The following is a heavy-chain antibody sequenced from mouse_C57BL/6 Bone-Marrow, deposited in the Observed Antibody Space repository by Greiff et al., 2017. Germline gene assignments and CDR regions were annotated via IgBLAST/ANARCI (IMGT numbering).Heavy chain of an antibody. CDR3: KGYAMDY. J-gene: IGHJ4*01. CDR1: GFNFNDDY. Sequence: EVQLQQSGAELVRPGASVKLSCTASGFNFNDDYMHWVKQRPEQGLEWIGWIDPANGDTEYAPKFQGKATITAEQSSTTAYLQLSSLSSEGTTDYYCKGYAMDYWGQGTSVTVSS. V-gene: IGHV14-4*01. CDR2: IDPANGDT.